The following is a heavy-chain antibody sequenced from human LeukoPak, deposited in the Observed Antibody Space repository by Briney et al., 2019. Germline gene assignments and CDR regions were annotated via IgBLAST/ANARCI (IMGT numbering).Heavy chain of an antibody. CDR1: GGSISSSSYY. V-gene: IGHV4-39*07. Sequence: PSETLSLTCTVSGGSISSSSYYWGWIRQPPGKGLEWIGSIYYSGSTYYNPSLKSRVTISVDTSKNQFSLKLSSVTAADTAVYYCARTYGDYSLRPLYFDYWGQGTLVTVSS. CDR2: IYYSGST. D-gene: IGHD4-17*01. J-gene: IGHJ4*02. CDR3: ARTYGDYSLRPLYFDY.